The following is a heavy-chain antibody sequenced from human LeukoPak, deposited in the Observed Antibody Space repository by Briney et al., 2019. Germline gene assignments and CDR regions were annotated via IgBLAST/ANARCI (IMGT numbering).Heavy chain of an antibody. J-gene: IGHJ4*02. V-gene: IGHV3-33*01. CDR1: GFTFSSYG. CDR2: IWYDGSNK. Sequence: QPGGSLRLSCAASGFTFSSYGMHWVRQAPGKGLEWVAVIWYDGSNKYYADSVKGRFTISRDNSKNTLYLQMNRLRAEDTAVYYCTTDHMVRGVTYYFDYWGQGTLVTVSS. CDR3: TTDHMVRGVTYYFDY. D-gene: IGHD3-10*01.